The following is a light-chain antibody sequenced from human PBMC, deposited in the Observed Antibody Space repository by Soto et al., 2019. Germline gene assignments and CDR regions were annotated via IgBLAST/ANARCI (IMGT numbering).Light chain of an antibody. Sequence: QSVLTQPASVSWSPGQSITISCTGTSSDVGGYNYVSWYQQHPGKAPKLMIYDVSNRPSGVSNRFSGSKSGNTATLNISGFQTEDEADYYCSSYTSSSTYVFGTGTKVTVL. CDR3: SSYTSSSTYV. V-gene: IGLV2-14*01. CDR1: SSDVGGYNY. CDR2: DVS. J-gene: IGLJ1*01.